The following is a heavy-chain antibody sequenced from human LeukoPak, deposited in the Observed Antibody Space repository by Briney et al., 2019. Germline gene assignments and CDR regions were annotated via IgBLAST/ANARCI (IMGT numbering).Heavy chain of an antibody. D-gene: IGHD1-20*01. CDR2: IYPGDSDT. V-gene: IGHV5-51*01. CDR1: GYSFSNYW. Sequence: GESLKISCQGSGYSFSNYWIGWVRQMPGKGLEWMGTIYPGDSDTRYSPSFQGQVTILADKSSSTAYLQWSSLKASDTAMYYCARVTGTTSPGAFDIWGQGTMVTVSS. CDR3: ARVTGTTSPGAFDI. J-gene: IGHJ3*02.